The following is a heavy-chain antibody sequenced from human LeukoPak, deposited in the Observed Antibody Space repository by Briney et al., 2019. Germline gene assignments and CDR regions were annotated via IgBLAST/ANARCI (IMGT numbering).Heavy chain of an antibody. CDR3: AREYFWSGLPQDY. CDR2: IYTSGST. CDR1: GGSISSGSYY. J-gene: IGHJ4*02. Sequence: SETLSLTCTVSGGSISSGSYYWSWIRQPAGKGLEWIGRIYTSGSTNYNPSLKSRVTISVDTSKNQFSLKLSSVTAADTAVYYCAREYFWSGLPQDYWGQGTLVTVSS. D-gene: IGHD3-3*01. V-gene: IGHV4-61*02.